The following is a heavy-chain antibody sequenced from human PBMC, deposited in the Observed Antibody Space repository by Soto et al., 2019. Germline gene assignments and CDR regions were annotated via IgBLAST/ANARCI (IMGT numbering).Heavy chain of an antibody. Sequence: SETLSLTCTVSGGSISSYYWSWIRQPPGKGLEWIGYIYYSGSTNYNPSPKSRVTISVDTSKNQSSLKLSSVTAADTAVYYCARAGPFYGSVSYYANNWFDPWVQGTLVTVSS. J-gene: IGHJ5*02. CDR2: IYYSGST. V-gene: IGHV4-59*01. D-gene: IGHD3-10*01. CDR1: GGSISSYY. CDR3: ARAGPFYGSVSYYANNWFDP.